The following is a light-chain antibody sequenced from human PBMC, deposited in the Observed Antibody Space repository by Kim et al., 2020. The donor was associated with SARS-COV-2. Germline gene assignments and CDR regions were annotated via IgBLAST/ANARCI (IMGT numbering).Light chain of an antibody. CDR2: DAS. CDR3: QQRSNWPPWT. V-gene: IGKV3-11*01. CDR1: QSVSSY. J-gene: IGKJ1*01. Sequence: SPGERATLSCRASQSVSSYLAWYQQKPGQAPRLLIYDASNGATGIPARFSGSGSGTDFTLTISSLEPEDFAVYYCQQRSNWPPWTFGQGTKVEIK.